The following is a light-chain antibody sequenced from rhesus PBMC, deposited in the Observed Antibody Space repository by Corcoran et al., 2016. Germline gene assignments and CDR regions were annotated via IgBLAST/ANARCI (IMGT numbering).Light chain of an antibody. CDR3: QQYSSRPLT. Sequence: DIQMTQSPSSLSASVGDTVTITCRASQGISSWLAWYQQKPGEAPNLLIHKASRLQSGVQSRFSGSGSGTDFTLTISSLQSEDFATYYGQQYSSRPLTFGGGTKVELK. J-gene: IGKJ4*01. CDR2: KAS. V-gene: IGKV1-22*01. CDR1: QGISSW.